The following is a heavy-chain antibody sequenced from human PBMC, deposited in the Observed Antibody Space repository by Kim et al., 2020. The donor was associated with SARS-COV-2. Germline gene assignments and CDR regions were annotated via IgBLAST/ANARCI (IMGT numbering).Heavy chain of an antibody. V-gene: IGHV3-53*01. CDR2: INTGGST. Sequence: GGSLRLSCAASGFTISSNYMIWVRQAPGKGLEWVSIINTGGSTYYADSVKGRFTISRHNSKNTLYLQMNSLRAEDTAVYYCRGTLDAFDIWGQGKMVTVSS. CDR1: GFTISSNY. J-gene: IGHJ3*02. D-gene: IGHD1-1*01. CDR3: RGTLDAFDI.